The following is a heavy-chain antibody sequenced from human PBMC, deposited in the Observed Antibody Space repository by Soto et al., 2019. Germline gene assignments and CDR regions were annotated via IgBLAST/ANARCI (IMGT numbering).Heavy chain of an antibody. V-gene: IGHV3-33*01. CDR2: IWYDGSNK. Sequence: GRSLRLSCAASGFTLSSYGMHWLRQAPGKGLEWVAVIWYDGSNKYYADSVKGRFTISRDNSKNTLYLQMDSLRAEDTAVYYCARGAVTPTAFDIWGQGTMVTVSS. CDR1: GFTLSSYG. CDR3: ARGAVTPTAFDI. D-gene: IGHD4-4*01. J-gene: IGHJ3*02.